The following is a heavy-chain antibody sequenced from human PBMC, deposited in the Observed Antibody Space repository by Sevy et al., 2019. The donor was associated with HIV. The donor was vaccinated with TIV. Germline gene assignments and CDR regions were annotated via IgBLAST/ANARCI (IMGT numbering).Heavy chain of an antibody. CDR1: GFTFSSYA. V-gene: IGHV3-23*01. J-gene: IGHJ4*02. CDR3: AKVRARPKRAVAGTGLDY. D-gene: IGHD6-19*01. Sequence: GGSLRLSCAASGFTFSSYAMSWVRQAPGKGLEWVSAISGSGGSTYYADSVKGRFTISRDNSKNTLYLQMNSLTAEDTAVYYCAKVRARPKRAVAGTGLDYWGQGTLVTVSS. CDR2: ISGSGGST.